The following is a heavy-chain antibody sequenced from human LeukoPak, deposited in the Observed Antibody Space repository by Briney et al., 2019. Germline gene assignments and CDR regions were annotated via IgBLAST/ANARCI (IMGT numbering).Heavy chain of an antibody. Sequence: SETLPLTCTVSGGSISSHYWSWIRQPPGKGLEWIGYIYYSGSTNYNPSLKSRVTISVDTSKNQFSLKLSSVTAADTAVYYCAREDYDFWSGHNWFDPWGQGTLVTVSS. CDR1: GGSISSHY. D-gene: IGHD3-3*01. CDR2: IYYSGST. J-gene: IGHJ5*02. CDR3: AREDYDFWSGHNWFDP. V-gene: IGHV4-59*11.